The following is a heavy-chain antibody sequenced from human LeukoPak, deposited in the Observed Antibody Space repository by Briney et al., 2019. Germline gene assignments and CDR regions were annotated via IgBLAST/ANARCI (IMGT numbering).Heavy chain of an antibody. J-gene: IGHJ4*02. CDR3: ASKAYYYDSSGYSPFDY. CDR1: GGSISSYY. CDR2: IYYSGST. Sequence: SETLSLTCTVPGGSISSYYWSWIRQPPGKGLEWIGYIYYSGSTNYNPSLKSRVTISVDTSKNQFSLKLSSVTAADTAVYYCASKAYYYDSSGYSPFDYWRQGTLVTVSS. V-gene: IGHV4-59*01. D-gene: IGHD3-22*01.